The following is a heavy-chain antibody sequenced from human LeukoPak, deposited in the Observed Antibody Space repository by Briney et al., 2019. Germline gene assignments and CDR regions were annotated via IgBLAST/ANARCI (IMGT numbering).Heavy chain of an antibody. CDR2: IRYDGSNK. J-gene: IGHJ4*02. Sequence: GGSLRLSCAASGFTFSSYGMHWVRQAPGKGLEWVAFIRYDGSNKYYADSVRGRFTISRDNSKNTLYLQMNSLRAEDTAVYYCAKDGYSYPHVFDYWGQGTLVTVSS. D-gene: IGHD5-18*01. CDR3: AKDGYSYPHVFDY. V-gene: IGHV3-30*02. CDR1: GFTFSSYG.